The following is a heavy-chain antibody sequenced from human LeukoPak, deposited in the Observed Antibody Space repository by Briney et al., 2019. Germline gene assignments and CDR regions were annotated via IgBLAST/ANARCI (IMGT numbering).Heavy chain of an antibody. D-gene: IGHD2-2*01. Sequence: GGSLRLSCTASEFTFSNYAMSWVRHAPAKGLEWVSAIRSSGGTRDYADSVKGRFTISRDNSKNKLYLQMNSLRAEDTAVYYCAKRFCTSAGCSFFDSWGPGALVTVSS. V-gene: IGHV3-23*01. CDR3: AKRFCTSAGCSFFDS. CDR2: IRSSGGTR. CDR1: EFTFSNYA. J-gene: IGHJ4*02.